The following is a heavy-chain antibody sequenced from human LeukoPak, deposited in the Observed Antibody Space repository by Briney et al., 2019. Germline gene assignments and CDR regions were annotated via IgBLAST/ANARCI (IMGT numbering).Heavy chain of an antibody. V-gene: IGHV3-30-3*01. CDR1: GFTFSSYA. CDR3: AREGIAVAGIPQFDY. Sequence: PGGSLRLSCAASGFTFSSYAMHWVRQAPGKGLEWVAVISYDGSNKYYADSVKGRFTISRDNSKNTLYLQMNSLRAEDTAVYYCAREGIAVAGIPQFDYWGQGTLVTVSS. D-gene: IGHD6-19*01. J-gene: IGHJ4*02. CDR2: ISYDGSNK.